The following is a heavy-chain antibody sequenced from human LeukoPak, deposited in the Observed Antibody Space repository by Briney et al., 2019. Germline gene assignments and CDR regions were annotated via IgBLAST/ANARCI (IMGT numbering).Heavy chain of an antibody. V-gene: IGHV3-7*04. Sequence: GESLRLSCAASGFTFSNYWMSWVRQGPWKGLEWVANIKQDESGKYYVDSVKGRFTISRDNAKNSLHLQMDSLRAEDTAVYYCARDNWHHGYWGQGTLVTVAS. CDR1: GFTFSNYW. CDR2: IKQDESGK. D-gene: IGHD2-8*01. CDR3: ARDNWHHGY. J-gene: IGHJ4*02.